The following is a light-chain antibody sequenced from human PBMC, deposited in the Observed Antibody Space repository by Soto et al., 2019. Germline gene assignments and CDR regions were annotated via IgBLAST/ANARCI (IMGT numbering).Light chain of an antibody. CDR1: QSVSTN. J-gene: IGKJ4*01. CDR3: QQHNNWPLT. V-gene: IGKV3-15*01. CDR2: GAS. Sequence: EIVMAQSPATLSVSPGERATLSCRARQSVSTNLAWYRQKPGQAPRLLIYGASTRATGIPARLSGSGSGTEFTLTISSLQSEDFAVYYCQQHNNWPLTFGGGTRVEIK.